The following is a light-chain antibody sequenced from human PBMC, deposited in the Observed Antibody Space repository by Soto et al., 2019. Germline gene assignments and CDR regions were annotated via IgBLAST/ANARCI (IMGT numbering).Light chain of an antibody. V-gene: IGKV3-20*01. Sequence: EVVLTQSPGTLSLSPGDRATLSCRASQSVSSNYLAWYQQRPGQAPRFLIYGASSSATGIPDRFSGSGSGTEFTLTIGRLEPEDSAVYFCQHYSSQTFGKGNKVELK. J-gene: IGKJ1*01. CDR2: GAS. CDR3: QHYSSQT. CDR1: QSVSSNY.